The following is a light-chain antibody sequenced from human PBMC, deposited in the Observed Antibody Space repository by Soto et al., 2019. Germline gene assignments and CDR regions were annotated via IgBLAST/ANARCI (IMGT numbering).Light chain of an antibody. V-gene: IGLV1-40*01. CDR1: TSNIGTGYD. J-gene: IGLJ3*02. CDR3: QSSDMSLSGWV. CDR2: GNS. Sequence: QPVLTQPPSVSGAPGQRVTISCTGSTSNIGTGYDVHWYQQLPGTAPKLLIYGNSKRPSGVPDRISGSKSGSSASLAITGLQADDEADYYCQSSDMSLSGWVFGGGTKLTV.